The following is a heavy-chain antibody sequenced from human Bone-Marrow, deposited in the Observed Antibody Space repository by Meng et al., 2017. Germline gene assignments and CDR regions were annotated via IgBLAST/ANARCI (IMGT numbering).Heavy chain of an antibody. V-gene: IGHV3-23*01. CDR1: GFTFNNYA. CDR2: ISDSDDST. J-gene: IGHJ4*02. Sequence: EVQLLESGGGLVQPGGSLRLSCAASGFTFNNYAMSWVRQAPGKGLEWVSGISDSDDSTYHADSVKGRFIISRDNSKNTLYLQMNSLRAEDTAVYYCAKQISTQRHFDYWGQGTLVTVSS. CDR3: AKQISTQRHFDY.